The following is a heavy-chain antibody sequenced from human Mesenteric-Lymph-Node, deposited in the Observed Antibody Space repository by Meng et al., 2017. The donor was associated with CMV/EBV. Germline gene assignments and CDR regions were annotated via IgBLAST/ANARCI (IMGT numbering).Heavy chain of an antibody. CDR2: INWNGGST. Sequence: GGSLRLSCAASGFTFSTYWMHWVRQAPGKGLEWVSGINWNGGSTGYADSVKGRFTISRDNAKNSLYLQMNSLRAEDTALYYCARDVGSGWYYFDYWGQGTLVTVSS. V-gene: IGHV3-20*04. J-gene: IGHJ4*02. CDR3: ARDVGSGWYYFDY. D-gene: IGHD6-19*01. CDR1: GFTFSTYW.